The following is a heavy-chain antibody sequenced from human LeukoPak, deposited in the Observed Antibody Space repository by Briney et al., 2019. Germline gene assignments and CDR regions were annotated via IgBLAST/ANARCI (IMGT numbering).Heavy chain of an antibody. Sequence: GGSLRLSCAASGFSFRSYWMSWVRQAPGKGLEWVANIKQVGSETYYVDSVKGRFTISRDNAKNSLYLQLNSLRVEDTAVYYCARVEDIVATSTLYYFDYWGQGTLVTVSS. D-gene: IGHD5-12*01. CDR2: IKQVGSET. CDR3: ARVEDIVATSTLYYFDY. CDR1: GFSFRSYW. J-gene: IGHJ4*02. V-gene: IGHV3-7*01.